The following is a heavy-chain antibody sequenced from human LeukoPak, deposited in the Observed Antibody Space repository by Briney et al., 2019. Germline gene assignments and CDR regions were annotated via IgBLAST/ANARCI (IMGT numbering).Heavy chain of an antibody. J-gene: IGHJ4*02. V-gene: IGHV1-18*01. CDR2: ISAYNGNT. D-gene: IGHD3-10*01. CDR1: GYTFTSYG. CDR3: ASFAGGYYGSGSYYNSPNDY. Sequence: ASVKVSCKASGYTFTSYGISWVRQAPGQGLEWMGWISAYNGNTNYAQKLQGRVTMTTDTSTSTAYMELRSLRSDDTAVYYCASFAGGYYGSGSYYNSPNDYWGQGTPVTVSS.